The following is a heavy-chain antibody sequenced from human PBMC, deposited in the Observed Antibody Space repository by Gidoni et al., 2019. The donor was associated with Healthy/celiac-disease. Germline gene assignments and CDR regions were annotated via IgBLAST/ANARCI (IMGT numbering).Heavy chain of an antibody. CDR3: AKDRSRAVADTDWYFDL. CDR2: ISGSGGRT. CDR1: GFTFSSYA. J-gene: IGHJ2*01. Sequence: EVQLLESWGGLVQPGGSLRLSCAASGFTFSSYAMRWVRQAPGKGLEWVSAISGSGGRTYYAEDVKGRFTNSRDNSKNTQYLQMNSLRAEDTAVYYCAKDRSRAVADTDWYFDLWGRGTLVTVSS. D-gene: IGHD6-19*01. V-gene: IGHV3-23*01.